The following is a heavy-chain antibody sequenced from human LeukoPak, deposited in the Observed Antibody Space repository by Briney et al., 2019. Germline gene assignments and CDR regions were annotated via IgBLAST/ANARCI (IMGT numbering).Heavy chain of an antibody. V-gene: IGHV3-48*03. CDR2: ISSSGSTI. Sequence: LTCTVSGGSISGYYWNWVRQAPGKGLEWVSYISSSGSTIYYADSVKGLFTISRDNAKNSLYLKMNSLRAEDTAVYYCAELGITMIGGVWGKGTTVTISS. D-gene: IGHD3-10*02. J-gene: IGHJ6*04. CDR3: AELGITMIGGV. CDR1: GGSISGYY.